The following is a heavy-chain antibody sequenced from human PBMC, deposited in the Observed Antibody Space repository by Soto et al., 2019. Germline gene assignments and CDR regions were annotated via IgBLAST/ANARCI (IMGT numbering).Heavy chain of an antibody. CDR1: FTFSMYS. J-gene: IGHJ5*02. V-gene: IGHV3-21*06. D-gene: IGHD1-26*01. Sequence: EVQVVESGGGLVKPGGSLRLSCTFTFSMYSMNWVRQAPGKGLEWVASISSGSAYIKYAESVKGRFTISGDNAKNSLHLQMNSLRAEDTAIYHCARDQGGSYDSWFDPWGQGTLVTVSS. CDR2: ISSGSAYI. CDR3: ARDQGGSYDSWFDP.